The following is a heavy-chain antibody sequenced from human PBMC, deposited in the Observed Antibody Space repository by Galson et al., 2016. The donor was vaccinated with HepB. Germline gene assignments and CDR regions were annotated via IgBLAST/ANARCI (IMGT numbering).Heavy chain of an antibody. V-gene: IGHV4-61*01. CDR1: GGSVTSGPYY. CDR2: MYYSGSP. CDR3: ARSSAVCTSPFDF. Sequence: SETLSLTCTVSGGSVTSGPYYWHWIRQSPGKGLEYIGYMYYSGSPNYNPSLKSRVTISQDTFKNQFSLNLTSVTAADTAVYYCARSSAVCTSPFDFWGRGTMFT. J-gene: IGHJ3*01. D-gene: IGHD6-13*01.